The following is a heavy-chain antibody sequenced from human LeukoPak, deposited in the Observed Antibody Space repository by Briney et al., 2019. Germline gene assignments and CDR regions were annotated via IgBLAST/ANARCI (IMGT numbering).Heavy chain of an antibody. CDR2: ISGSGTTT. J-gene: IGHJ4*02. D-gene: IGHD3-10*01. CDR3: AKVLTLWFGALDY. Sequence: GGSLRLSCTASGFPFTSHAMTWVRQAPGKGLEWLSSISGSGTTTYYAESVRGRLTISRDNSKNTLYLEMNGLRVEDTAVYYCAKVLTLWFGALDYWGQGSLVSVSS. CDR1: GFPFTSHA. V-gene: IGHV3-23*01.